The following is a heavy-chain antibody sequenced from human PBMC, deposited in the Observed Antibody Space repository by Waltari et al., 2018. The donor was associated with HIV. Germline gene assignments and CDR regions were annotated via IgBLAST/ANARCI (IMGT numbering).Heavy chain of an antibody. D-gene: IGHD4-17*01. CDR1: GFPFRRYW. J-gene: IGHJ3*02. CDR3: ARENTMTYYDALDI. CDR2: ISGDGITT. Sequence: VESGGRLVQPGGSLRLSCAASGFPFRRYWMHWVRQAPGKGLVWVSSISGDGITTNYADSVKGRLTTSRDNAKNTLYLQMNSLRADDTAVYYCARENTMTYYDALDIWGQGTMVTVSS. V-gene: IGHV3-74*01.